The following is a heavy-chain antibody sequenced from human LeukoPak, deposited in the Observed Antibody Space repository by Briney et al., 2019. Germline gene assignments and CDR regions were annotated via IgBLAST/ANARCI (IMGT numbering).Heavy chain of an antibody. CDR3: ARDISGSYRGFDF. J-gene: IGHJ4*02. CDR2: ISSRSSTI. CDR1: GFTFSSYC. Sequence: GGSLSLSCVAYGFTFSSYCMNWVRQAAGKGLEWISYISSRSSTIYYADSVKGRFTISRDNAKNSLYLQMNSLRAEDTAVYYCARDISGSYRGFDFWGQGTLVTVSS. V-gene: IGHV3-48*04. D-gene: IGHD1-26*01.